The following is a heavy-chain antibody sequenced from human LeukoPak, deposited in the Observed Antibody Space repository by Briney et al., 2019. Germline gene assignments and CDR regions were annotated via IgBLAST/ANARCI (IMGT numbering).Heavy chain of an antibody. Sequence: SETLSLTCTVSGGYISSYYRSWIRQPPGKGLEWIGYIYNSGSTNYNPSLKRRVTISMDTSKNQFSLKLSSVTAADTAVYDCAGVLTRWYHTPDGFDVWGQGTRVTVSS. J-gene: IGHJ3*01. CDR1: GGYISSYY. V-gene: IGHV4-4*09. D-gene: IGHD2-15*01. CDR3: AGVLTRWYHTPDGFDV. CDR2: IYNSGST.